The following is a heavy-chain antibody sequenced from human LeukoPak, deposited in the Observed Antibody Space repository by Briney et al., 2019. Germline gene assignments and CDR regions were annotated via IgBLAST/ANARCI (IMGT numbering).Heavy chain of an antibody. J-gene: IGHJ4*02. V-gene: IGHV3-23*01. CDR3: AKENNWNDGRFDYFDY. CDR1: DFTFSNYA. D-gene: IGHD1-20*01. CDR2: ISGSGTAT. Sequence: PGGSLRLSCAASDFTFSNYAMTWVRQAPGKGLKWVSTISGSGTATYYADSVKGRFTISRDNSKNTLYLQMNGLRAEDTAVYYCAKENNWNDGRFDYFDYWGQGTLVTVSS.